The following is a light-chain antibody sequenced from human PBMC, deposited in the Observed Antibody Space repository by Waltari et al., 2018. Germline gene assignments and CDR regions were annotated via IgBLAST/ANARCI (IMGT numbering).Light chain of an antibody. V-gene: IGLV2-18*02. CDR3: NSFTSSNTWV. J-gene: IGLJ3*02. CDR1: SSDIGSYKP. CDR2: EVT. Sequence: QSALTQPPSVSGSPGQSVTISCTGTSSDIGSYKPVSWYQQSPGTAPKLMIYEVTNRPSGVPERFSGSKSANTASLTISGLQVEDEADYYCNSFTSSNTWVFGGGTRLTVL.